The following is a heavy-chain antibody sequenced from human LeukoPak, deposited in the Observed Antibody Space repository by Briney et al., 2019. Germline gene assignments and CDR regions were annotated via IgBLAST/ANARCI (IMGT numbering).Heavy chain of an antibody. Sequence: HPGGSLRLSCAASGFTFSSYAMSWVRQAPGKGLEWVSAISGSGGSTYYADSVKGRFTISRDNSKNTLYLQMNSLRAEDTAVYYCAKDGFGNWKGPNWFDPWGQGTLVTVSS. CDR1: GFTFSSYA. D-gene: IGHD1-20*01. V-gene: IGHV3-23*01. CDR3: AKDGFGNWKGPNWFDP. J-gene: IGHJ5*02. CDR2: ISGSGGST.